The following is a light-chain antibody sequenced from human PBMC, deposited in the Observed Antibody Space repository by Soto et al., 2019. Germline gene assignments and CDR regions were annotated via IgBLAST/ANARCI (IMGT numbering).Light chain of an antibody. Sequence: DIQMTQSPSTLSASVGDRVTITCRASQSISTWLAWYQQKPGRAPKLLIYKASTLESGVPSRFSGSRSGTEFTLTISSLQPDDFATYCCLQYNTYPLTFGGGTKVEIK. V-gene: IGKV1-5*03. CDR1: QSISTW. J-gene: IGKJ4*01. CDR3: LQYNTYPLT. CDR2: KAS.